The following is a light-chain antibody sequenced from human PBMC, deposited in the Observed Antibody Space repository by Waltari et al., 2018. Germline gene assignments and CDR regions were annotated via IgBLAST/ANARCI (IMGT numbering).Light chain of an antibody. Sequence: EIVLTQSPGTLSLSPGERATLSCRASQSVTSTYLAWFQQRPGQAPRLLIYGASSRATGIPDRFSGSGSGTDFTLTISRLEPEDFAVYYCHQYVSLPETFGGGTKVEI. CDR2: GAS. CDR3: HQYVSLPET. V-gene: IGKV3-20*01. CDR1: QSVTSTY. J-gene: IGKJ4*01.